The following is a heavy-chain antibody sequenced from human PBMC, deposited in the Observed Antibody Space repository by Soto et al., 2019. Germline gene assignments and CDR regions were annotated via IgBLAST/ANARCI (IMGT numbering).Heavy chain of an antibody. CDR1: GFSLGSSGVG. CDR2: IYWDDDK. Sequence: GPALVDPTQTLTLTCTFSGFSLGSSGVGVGWIRQPPGKSLEWLALIYWDDDKRYSPSLKSRLTITKDTSKNQVVLTMTNMDPVDTATYYCAHRSSWYGFNWFDPWGQGTLVTVSS. V-gene: IGHV2-5*02. D-gene: IGHD6-13*01. J-gene: IGHJ5*02. CDR3: AHRSSWYGFNWFDP.